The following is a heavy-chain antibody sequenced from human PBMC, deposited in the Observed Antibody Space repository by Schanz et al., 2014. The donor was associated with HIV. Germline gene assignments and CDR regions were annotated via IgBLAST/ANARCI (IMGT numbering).Heavy chain of an antibody. CDR1: GFTFSSYG. J-gene: IGHJ4*02. CDR2: MWYDGSNK. Sequence: QVQLVESGGGVVQPGRSLRLSCAASGFTFSSYGLHWVRQAPGKGLEWVAVMWYDGSNKYYADSVKGRFTISRDNSKNTLYLQMNSLRREDTAVYYCAKVGRIYSTTWIDYWGQGTLVTVSS. CDR3: AKVGRIYSTTWIDY. D-gene: IGHD2-2*01. V-gene: IGHV3-33*06.